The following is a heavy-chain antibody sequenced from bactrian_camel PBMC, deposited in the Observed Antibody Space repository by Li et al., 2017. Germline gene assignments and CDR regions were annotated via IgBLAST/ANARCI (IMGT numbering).Heavy chain of an antibody. CDR1: GFTFSSYW. J-gene: IGHJ4*01. CDR3: AAGWGCTEREGINY. CDR2: IDPDGGT. V-gene: IGHV3S26*01. Sequence: HVQLVESGGGLVQPGVSLRLSCAASGFTFSSYWMYWVRQAPGKKREGVAAIDPDGGTSYGDSVKGRFTISQDGANSTTYLQMDSLKPEDSAVYYCAAGWGCTEREGINYWGQGTQVTVS. D-gene: IGHD3*01.